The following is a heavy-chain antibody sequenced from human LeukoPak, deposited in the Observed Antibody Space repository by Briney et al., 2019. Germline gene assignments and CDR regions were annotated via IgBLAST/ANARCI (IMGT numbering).Heavy chain of an antibody. D-gene: IGHD3-22*01. J-gene: IGHJ1*01. CDR1: GFTFSNSD. CDR2: VTWNGSRT. CDR3: VRNWRHLSITMIVVVITRQH. Sequence: GGSLRLSCAASGFTFSNSDMNWVHQAPGKGLEWVSGVTWNGSRTHYADSVKGQFIISRDNSRNTLYLQTNSLRAEDTAVYYCVRNWRHLSITMIVVVITRQHWGQGTLVTVSS. V-gene: IGHV3-35*02.